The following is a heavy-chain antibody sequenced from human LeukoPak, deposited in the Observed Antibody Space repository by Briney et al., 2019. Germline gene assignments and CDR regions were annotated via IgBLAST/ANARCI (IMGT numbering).Heavy chain of an antibody. CDR3: ANFVDTSMGGNDY. CDR2: ISSSSDHI. CDR1: GFTFSSHA. V-gene: IGHV3-23*01. D-gene: IGHD5-18*01. J-gene: IGHJ4*02. Sequence: PGGSLRLSCAASGFTFSSHAMSWVRQAPGKGLEWVSAISSSSDHIYYADSVQGRFTISRDNSKSTLYLQMNSLRAEDTALYYCANFVDTSMGGNDYWGQGTLVTVSS.